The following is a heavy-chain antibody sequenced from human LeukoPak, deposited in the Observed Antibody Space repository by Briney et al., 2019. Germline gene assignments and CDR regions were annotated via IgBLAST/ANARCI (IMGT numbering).Heavy chain of an antibody. Sequence: GRSLRLSCAASGFTFGSYAMHWVRQAPGKGREWLAVISYDGSNKYYADSVKGRFTISRDNSKNTLYLQMNSLRAEDTAVYYCAREVYSGYHFDYWGQGTLVTVSS. D-gene: IGHD5-12*01. V-gene: IGHV3-30*04. J-gene: IGHJ4*02. CDR3: AREVYSGYHFDY. CDR1: GFTFGSYA. CDR2: ISYDGSNK.